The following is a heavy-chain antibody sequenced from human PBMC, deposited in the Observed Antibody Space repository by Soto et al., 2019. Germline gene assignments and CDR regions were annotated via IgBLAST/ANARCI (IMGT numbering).Heavy chain of an antibody. Sequence: ASVKVSCKASGYTFTSYGISWVRQAPGQGLEWMGWMNPNSGNTGYAQKFQGRVTMTRNTSISTAYMELSSLRSEDTAVYYCARHRRGGDYWANYYYYGMDVWGQGTTVTVSS. CDR2: MNPNSGNT. CDR1: GYTFTSYG. V-gene: IGHV1-8*02. J-gene: IGHJ6*02. D-gene: IGHD4-17*01. CDR3: ARHRRGGDYWANYYYYGMDV.